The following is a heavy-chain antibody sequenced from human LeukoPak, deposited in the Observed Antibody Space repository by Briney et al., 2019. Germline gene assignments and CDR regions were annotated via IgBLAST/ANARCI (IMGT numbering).Heavy chain of an antibody. Sequence: PGGSLRLSCAASGFTFSSYAMSWVRQAPGKGLEWVSAISGSGGSTYYADSVKGRFTISRDNSKNTLYLQMNSLRAEDTAVYYCAKERGSGSRKEYYFDYWGQGTLVTVSS. D-gene: IGHD3-10*01. CDR2: ISGSGGST. V-gene: IGHV3-23*01. CDR1: GFTFSSYA. CDR3: AKERGSGSRKEYYFDY. J-gene: IGHJ4*02.